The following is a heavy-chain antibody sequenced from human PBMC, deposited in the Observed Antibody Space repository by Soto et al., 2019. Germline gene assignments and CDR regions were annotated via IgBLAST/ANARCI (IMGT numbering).Heavy chain of an antibody. V-gene: IGHV1-2*04. CDR1: GYTFTGYY. CDR3: ARDHLGYRGYYYYYYGMDV. Sequence: GASVKVSCKASGYTFTGYYIHWVGQAPGQGVEWMGWINPNSGGTNYAQKFQGWVTMTRDTSISTAYMELSRLRSDDTAVYYCARDHLGYRGYYYYYYGMDVWGQGTTVTVSS. D-gene: IGHD5-12*01. CDR2: INPNSGGT. J-gene: IGHJ6*02.